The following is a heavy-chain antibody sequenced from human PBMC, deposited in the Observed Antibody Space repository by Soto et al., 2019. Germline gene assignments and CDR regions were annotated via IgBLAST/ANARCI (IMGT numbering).Heavy chain of an antibody. CDR3: ARLATVRSSSWPRYYYYGMDV. CDR2: IYPGDSDT. CDR1: GYSFTSYW. J-gene: IGHJ6*02. V-gene: IGHV5-51*03. Sequence: GKSLKLSCKGSGYSFTSYWIGWVRQMPGKGLEWMGIIYPGDSDTRYSPSFQGQVTISADKSISTAYLQWSSLKASDTAMYYCARLATVRSSSWPRYYYYGMDVWGQGTTVTVSS. D-gene: IGHD6-13*01.